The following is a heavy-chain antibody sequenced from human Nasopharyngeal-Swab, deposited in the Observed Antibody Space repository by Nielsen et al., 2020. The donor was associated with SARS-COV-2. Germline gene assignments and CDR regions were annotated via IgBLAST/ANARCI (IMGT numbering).Heavy chain of an antibody. Sequence: GESLKISCATSGFTFSSRPMFWVRQAPGKGLEWVSTINNRGDDTHYVDSVRGRFTVSRDNSKNTLYLQMNSLRAEDTAVYYCATPTGYSSSWDAFDIWGQGTMVTVSS. J-gene: IGHJ3*02. CDR1: GFTFSSRP. V-gene: IGHV3-23*01. D-gene: IGHD6-13*01. CDR3: ATPTGYSSSWDAFDI. CDR2: INNRGDDT.